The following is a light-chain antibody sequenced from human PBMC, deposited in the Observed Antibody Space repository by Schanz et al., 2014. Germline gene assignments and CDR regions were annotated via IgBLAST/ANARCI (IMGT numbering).Light chain of an antibody. J-gene: IGKJ5*01. CDR2: DAS. CDR3: QQYGGSPLIT. Sequence: EVVLTQSPATLSLSPGERATLSCRASQSVGTYLAWYQQRPGQAPRLLIHDASNRATGIPARFSGSGSGTEFTLTISSLQSEDFAVYYCQQYGGSPLITFGQGTRLEIK. CDR1: QSVGTY. V-gene: IGKV3-15*01.